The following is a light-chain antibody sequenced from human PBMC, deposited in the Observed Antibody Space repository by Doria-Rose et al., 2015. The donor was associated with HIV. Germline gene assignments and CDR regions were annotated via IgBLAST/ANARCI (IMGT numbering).Light chain of an antibody. Sequence: EIVMTQSPGTLSLSPGERATLSCMASQSFSSTYLAWYQQKPGQTPGLLIYDGSTRATGIPDRCSASGSGTDFTLTINRLEPEDFTLYYCHQYGTSWTFGQGTKVEI. CDR2: DGS. CDR1: QSFSSTY. CDR3: HQYGTSWT. V-gene: IGKV3-20*01. J-gene: IGKJ1*01.